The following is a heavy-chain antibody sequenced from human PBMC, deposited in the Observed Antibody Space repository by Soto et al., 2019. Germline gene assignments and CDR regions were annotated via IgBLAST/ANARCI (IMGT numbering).Heavy chain of an antibody. CDR3: VRGYYGDYPKDYYYGMDV. D-gene: IGHD4-17*01. Sequence: GASVKVSCKASGGTFSSYAISWVRQAPGQGLEWMGGIIPIFGTANYAQKFQGRVTITADESTSTAYMELSSLRSEDTAVYYCVRGYYGDYPKDYYYGMDVWGQGTTVTVSS. V-gene: IGHV1-69*13. CDR2: IIPIFGTA. J-gene: IGHJ6*02. CDR1: GGTFSSYA.